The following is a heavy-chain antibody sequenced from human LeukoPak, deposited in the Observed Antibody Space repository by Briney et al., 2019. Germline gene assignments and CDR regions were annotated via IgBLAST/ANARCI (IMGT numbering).Heavy chain of an antibody. CDR2: INADNGNT. Sequence: GASVKVSFTASGYSFTTYGISWVRQAPGQGLEWMGWINADNGNTNHAQKFQGRVTMTTDTSTSTAYMELRGLRSDDAAVYYCAREAAAGWIDYWGQGTLVTVSS. CDR1: GYSFTTYG. V-gene: IGHV1-18*01. D-gene: IGHD6-13*01. J-gene: IGHJ4*02. CDR3: AREAAAGWIDY.